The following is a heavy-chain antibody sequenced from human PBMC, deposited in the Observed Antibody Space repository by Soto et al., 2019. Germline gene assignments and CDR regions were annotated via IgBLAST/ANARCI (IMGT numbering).Heavy chain of an antibody. CDR1: GFRFWGDA. CDR2: ISTTSTYI. J-gene: IGHJ6*02. D-gene: IGHD3-10*02. V-gene: IGHV3-21*01. CDR3: TRDYVMDV. Sequence: XWCMQLWCAASGFRFWGDAVNWVRQAPGKGLEWVSSISTTSTYIYYADSVKGRFTISRDNANNSLHLQMNSLRAEDTAVYYCTRDYVMDVWGQGTTVTVSS.